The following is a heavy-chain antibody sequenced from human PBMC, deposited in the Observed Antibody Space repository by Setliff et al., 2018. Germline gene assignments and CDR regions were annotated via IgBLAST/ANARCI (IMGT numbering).Heavy chain of an antibody. Sequence: GASVKVSCKASGYTFTSYAMNWVRQAPGQGLEWMGVINPSDGSTTYAQKFQGRVTITADESTSTAYMELSSLRSEDTAVYYCARGYRGYYNFWSGSQGSNWFDPWGQGTLVTVSS. CDR1: GYTFTSYA. J-gene: IGHJ5*02. CDR3: ARGYRGYYNFWSGSQGSNWFDP. V-gene: IGHV1-46*01. D-gene: IGHD3-3*01. CDR2: INPSDGST.